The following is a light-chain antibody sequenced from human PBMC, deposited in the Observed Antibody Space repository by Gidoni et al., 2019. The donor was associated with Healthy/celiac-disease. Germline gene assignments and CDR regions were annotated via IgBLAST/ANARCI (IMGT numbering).Light chain of an antibody. CDR1: QSISSY. CDR2: AAS. J-gene: IGKJ3*01. Sequence: DIQMTQSPSSLSASVGDRVTITCRASQSISSYLNWYQQKPGKAPKLRIDAASSLQSGVPSRVSGSGFGTDFTLTISSLQPEDFATYFCQQSYSTPLTFGPGTQVDIK. V-gene: IGKV1-39*01. CDR3: QQSYSTPLT.